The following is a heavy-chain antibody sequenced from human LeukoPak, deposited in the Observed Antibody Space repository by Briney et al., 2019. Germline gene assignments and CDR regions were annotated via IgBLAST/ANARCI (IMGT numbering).Heavy chain of an antibody. CDR3: ARASKFRTNLDVYEMDV. V-gene: IGHV3-7*01. Sequence: SGGSLRLSCVASGFTFSSHWMSWVRQAPGKGLEWVANIRQDGSEKYYVDSVKGRFTISRDNAKNSVYVQMNSLRAEDAAVYYCARASKFRTNLDVYEMDVWGQGTTVTV. CDR1: GFTFSSHW. D-gene: IGHD1-14*01. CDR2: IRQDGSEK. J-gene: IGHJ6*02.